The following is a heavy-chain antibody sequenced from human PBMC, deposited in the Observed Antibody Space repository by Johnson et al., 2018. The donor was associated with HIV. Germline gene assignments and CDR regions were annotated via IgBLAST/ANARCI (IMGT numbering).Heavy chain of an antibody. CDR1: GFTFSSYA. V-gene: IGHV3-30-3*01. Sequence: QVQLVESGGGVVQPGRSLRLSCAASGFTFSSYAMHWVRQAPGKGLEWVAVISYDGSNKYYADSVKGRFTISRDNSKNKLYLQMNSLRAEDTAVYYCARQYYGSGTDAFDIWGQGTMVTVSS. CDR2: ISYDGSNK. J-gene: IGHJ3*02. D-gene: IGHD3-10*01. CDR3: ARQYYGSGTDAFDI.